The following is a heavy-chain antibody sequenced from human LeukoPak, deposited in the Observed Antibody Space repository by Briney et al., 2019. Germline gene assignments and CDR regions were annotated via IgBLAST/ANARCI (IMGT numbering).Heavy chain of an antibody. J-gene: IGHJ4*02. Sequence: ASVKVSCKTSGYRFTSYGITWVRQAPGQGLEWMGRISPYNGNTHFAQKFQGRVTMTTDTPTSTVYMELSSLRSEDTAVYYCARDLSYYGSGSPSYFDCWGQGTLVTVSS. CDR1: GYRFTSYG. V-gene: IGHV1-18*01. CDR3: ARDLSYYGSGSPSYFDC. D-gene: IGHD3-10*01. CDR2: ISPYNGNT.